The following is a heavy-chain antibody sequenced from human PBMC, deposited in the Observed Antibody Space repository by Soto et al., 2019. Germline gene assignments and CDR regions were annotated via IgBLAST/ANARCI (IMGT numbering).Heavy chain of an antibody. J-gene: IGHJ6*03. CDR3: ARVGYDILTGYSGYMDV. CDR1: GFTFSSYD. D-gene: IGHD3-9*01. CDR2: IGTAGDT. Sequence: GGSLRLSCAASGFTFSSYDMHWVRQATGKGLEWVSAIGTAGDTYYPGSVKGRFTISRENAKNALYLQMNSLRAGDTAVYYCARVGYDILTGYSGYMDVWGKGTTVTVSS. V-gene: IGHV3-13*01.